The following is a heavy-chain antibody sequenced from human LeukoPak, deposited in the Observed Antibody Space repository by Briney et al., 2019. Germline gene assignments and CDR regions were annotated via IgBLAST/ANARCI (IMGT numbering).Heavy chain of an antibody. D-gene: IGHD6-19*01. V-gene: IGHV3-72*01. J-gene: IGHJ4*02. CDR2: TRNKANSHTT. CDR3: VGGGSSGLIAY. CDR1: GFTFSDHY. Sequence: GGSLRLSCAASGFTFSDHYMDWVRQAPGRGLEWVARTRNKANSHTTEYAASVKGRFTISRDDSKNSLYLQMNSLKTEDTAVYYCVGGGSSGLIAYWRQGTLVTVSS.